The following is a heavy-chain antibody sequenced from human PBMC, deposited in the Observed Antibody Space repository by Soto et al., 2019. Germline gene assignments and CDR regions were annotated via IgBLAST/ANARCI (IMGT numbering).Heavy chain of an antibody. Sequence: GSPGLSCSVSGFSLSSYAMHWVRQAPGKGLEYASSISSDGRSTYYAASVRGRFTISRDNSKNMLYLQMSSLRPEDTAIYYCVKDRFIDYWGQGTPVTVSS. V-gene: IGHV3-64D*06. CDR2: ISSDGRST. J-gene: IGHJ4*02. D-gene: IGHD3-16*01. CDR3: VKDRFIDY. CDR1: GFSLSSYA.